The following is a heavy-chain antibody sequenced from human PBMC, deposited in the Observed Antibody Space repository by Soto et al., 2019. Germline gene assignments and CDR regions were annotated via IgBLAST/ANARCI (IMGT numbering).Heavy chain of an antibody. D-gene: IGHD4-17*01. CDR3: ARGLRSQYFDY. V-gene: IGHV1-3*01. CDR2: INAGNGNT. CDR1: GYTFTSYA. Sequence: ASVKVSCKASGYTFTSYAMHWVRQAPGQRLEWMGWINAGNGNTKYSQKLKGRVTITRDTSASTAYMEMSSLRSEDTAVYYCARGLRSQYFDYWGQGTLVTVSS. J-gene: IGHJ4*02.